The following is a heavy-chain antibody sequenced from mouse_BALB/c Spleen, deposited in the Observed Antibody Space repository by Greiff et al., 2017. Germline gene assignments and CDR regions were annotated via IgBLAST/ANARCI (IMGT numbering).Heavy chain of an antibody. CDR3: ARGFPYGYDEDFDY. Sequence: EVQVVESGGGLVKPGGSLKLSCAASGFTFSSYAMSWVRQTPEKRLEWVASISSGGSTYYPDSVKGRFTISRDNARNILYLQMSSLRSEDTAMYYCARGFPYGYDEDFDYWGQGTTLTVSS. J-gene: IGHJ2*01. V-gene: IGHV5-6-5*01. CDR1: GFTFSSYA. D-gene: IGHD2-2*01. CDR2: ISSGGST.